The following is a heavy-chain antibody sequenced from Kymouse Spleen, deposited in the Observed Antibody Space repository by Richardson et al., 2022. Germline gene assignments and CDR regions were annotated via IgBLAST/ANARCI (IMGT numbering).Heavy chain of an antibody. CDR2: INHSGST. CDR3: ARRCIAAAGTFFDY. V-gene: IGHV4-34*01. CDR1: GGSFSGYY. J-gene: IGHJ4*02. D-gene: IGHD6-13*01. Sequence: QVQLQQWGAGLLKPSETLSLTCAVYGGSFSGYYWSWIRQPPGKGLEWIGEINHSGSTNYNPSLKSRVTISVDTSKNQFSLKLSSVTAADTAVYYCARRCIAAAGTFFDYWGQGTLVTVSS.